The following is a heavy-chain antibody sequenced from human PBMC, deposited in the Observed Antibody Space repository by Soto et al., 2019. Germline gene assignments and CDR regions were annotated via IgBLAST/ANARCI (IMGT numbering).Heavy chain of an antibody. J-gene: IGHJ3*02. CDR3: AKDRPGGGYDAFDI. CDR2: IIPIFGTA. D-gene: IGHD5-12*01. V-gene: IGHV1-69*13. CDR1: GGTFSSYA. Sequence: GASVKVSCKASGGTFSSYAISWVGPAPGQGLEWMGGIIPIFGTANYAQKFQGRVTITADESTSTAYMELSSLRSEDTAVYYCAKDRPGGGYDAFDIWGPGTMVTVSS.